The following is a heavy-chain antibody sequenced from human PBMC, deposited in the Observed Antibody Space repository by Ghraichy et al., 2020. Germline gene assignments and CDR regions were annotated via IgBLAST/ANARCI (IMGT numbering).Heavy chain of an antibody. V-gene: IGHV3-21*01. D-gene: IGHD4-17*01. CDR1: GFTFSSYS. CDR3: ARTRGLYDYGDYVGSLWSY. Sequence: LSLTCAASGFTFSSYSMNWVRQAPGKGLEWVSSISSSSSYIYYADSVKGRFTISRDNAKNSLYLQMNSLRAEDTAVYYCARTRGLYDYGDYVGSLWSYWGQGTLVTVSS. J-gene: IGHJ4*02. CDR2: ISSSSSYI.